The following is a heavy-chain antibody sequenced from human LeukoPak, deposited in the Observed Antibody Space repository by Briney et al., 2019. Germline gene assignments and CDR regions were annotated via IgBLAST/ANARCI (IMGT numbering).Heavy chain of an antibody. CDR2: INPSGGNT. D-gene: IGHD3-22*01. CDR3: ATTMIVDGGFDY. CDR1: GYTFTSYY. V-gene: IGHV1-46*01. Sequence: ASVKVSCKASGYTFTSYYMHWVRQAPGQGLEWMGIINPSGGNTSYTQKLQGRVTMTTDTSTSTAYMELRSLRSDDTAVYYCATTMIVDGGFDYWGQGTLVTVSS. J-gene: IGHJ4*02.